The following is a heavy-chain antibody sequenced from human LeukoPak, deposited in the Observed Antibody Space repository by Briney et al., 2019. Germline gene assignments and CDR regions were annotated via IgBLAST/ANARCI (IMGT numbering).Heavy chain of an antibody. Sequence: ASVKVSCKASGYTFTGYYMHWVRQAPGQGLEWMGWINPNSGGTNYAQKFQGRVTMTRDTSISTAYMELSRLRSDDTAVYYCARVNSGSYPGGQYYFDYWGQGTLVTVSS. CDR3: ARVNSGSYPGGQYYFDY. D-gene: IGHD1-26*01. CDR2: INPNSGGT. J-gene: IGHJ4*02. CDR1: GYTFTGYY. V-gene: IGHV1-2*02.